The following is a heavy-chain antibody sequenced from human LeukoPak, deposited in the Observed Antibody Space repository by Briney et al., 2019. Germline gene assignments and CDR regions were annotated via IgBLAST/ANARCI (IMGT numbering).Heavy chain of an antibody. CDR2: IYYSGST. Sequence: SETLSLTCTVSGGSISSGDYYWSWIRQPPGKGLEWTGYIYYSGSTYYNPSLKSRVTISVDTSKNQFSLKLSSVTAADTAVYYCARGLQLWLPSYYYYMDVWGKGTTVTVSS. V-gene: IGHV4-30-4*08. J-gene: IGHJ6*03. CDR3: ARGLQLWLPSYYYYMDV. D-gene: IGHD5-18*01. CDR1: GGSISSGDYY.